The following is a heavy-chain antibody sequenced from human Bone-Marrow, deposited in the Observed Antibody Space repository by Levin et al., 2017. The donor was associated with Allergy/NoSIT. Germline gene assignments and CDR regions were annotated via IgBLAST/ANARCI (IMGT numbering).Heavy chain of an antibody. V-gene: IGHV3-13*01. Sequence: GGSLRLSCEASGFTFSSYDMHWVRQVTGKGLEWVSLIGRGGDTHYPDSVKGRFTSSRENAKNSLYLQMNSLRAEDTAVYFCARDPSGHGLDDWGRGTTVSVSS. D-gene: IGHD1-26*01. CDR2: IGRGGDT. J-gene: IGHJ6*02. CDR3: ARDPSGHGLDD. CDR1: GFTFSSYD.